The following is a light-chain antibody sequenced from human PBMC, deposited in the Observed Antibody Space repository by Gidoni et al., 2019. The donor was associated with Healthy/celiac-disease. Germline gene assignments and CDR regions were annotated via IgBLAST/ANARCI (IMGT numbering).Light chain of an antibody. J-gene: IGLJ1*01. Sequence: QSALTQPASVSGSPGPSITISCTGTSSDVGGYNYVSWYQQHPGKAPKLMIYEVSNRPSGVSNRFSGSKSGNTASLTISGLQAEDEADYYCSSYTSSSTLLYVFGTGTKVTV. CDR2: EVS. CDR3: SSYTSSSTLLYV. V-gene: IGLV2-14*01. CDR1: SSDVGGYNY.